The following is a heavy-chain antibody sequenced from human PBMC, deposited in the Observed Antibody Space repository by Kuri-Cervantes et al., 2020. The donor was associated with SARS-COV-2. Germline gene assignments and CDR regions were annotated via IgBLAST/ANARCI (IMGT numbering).Heavy chain of an antibody. CDR2: ISSSGSTI. V-gene: IGHV3-48*03. Sequence: GGSLRLSCAASGFTFSSYEMNWVRQAPGKGLEWVSYISSSGSTIYYADSVKGRFTISRDNAKNSLYLQMNSLRAEDTAVYYCAREREVSGDFWGQGTLVTVSS. J-gene: IGHJ4*02. CDR3: AREREVSGDF. D-gene: IGHD1-14*01. CDR1: GFTFSSYE.